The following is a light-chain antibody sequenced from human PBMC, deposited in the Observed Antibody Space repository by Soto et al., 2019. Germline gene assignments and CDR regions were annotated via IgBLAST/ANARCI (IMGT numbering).Light chain of an antibody. Sequence: DIQMTQSPSSLSASVGDRVTITCRASEGISTYLAWYQQKPGTAPKLLIYAASILQSGVPSRFSGSRSGTDFTLTISSLQPEDVGTYYCQKYNTAPFTFGPGPKWISN. CDR3: QKYNTAPFT. J-gene: IGKJ3*01. CDR2: AAS. CDR1: EGISTY. V-gene: IGKV1-27*01.